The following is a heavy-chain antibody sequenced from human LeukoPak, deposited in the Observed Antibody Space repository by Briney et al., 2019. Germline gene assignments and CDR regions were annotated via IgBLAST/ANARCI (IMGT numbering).Heavy chain of an antibody. CDR3: TCYSPYSSSSCGGYGY. CDR1: GGTFSSYA. V-gene: IGHV1-69*05. J-gene: IGHJ4*02. CDR2: IIPIFGTA. D-gene: IGHD6-6*01. Sequence: SVQVSCHASGGTFSSYAISWVRQAPGQGLEWMGGIIPIFGTANYAQKFQGRVTITTDESTSTAHTDLSSLRSEDTAVYYCTCYSPYSSSSCGGYGYWGQGTLVTVSS.